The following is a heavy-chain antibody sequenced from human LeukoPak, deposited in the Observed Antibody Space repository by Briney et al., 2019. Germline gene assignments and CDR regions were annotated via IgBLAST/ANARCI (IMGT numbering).Heavy chain of an antibody. CDR1: GFTFSSYG. CDR2: IRYDGSNK. Sequence: SGGSLRLSCAASGFTFSSYGMHWVRQAPGKGLEWVAFIRYDGSNKYYADSVKGRFTISRDNSKNTLYLQMTSLRAEDTAVYYCAKERDTAMVTIDYWGQGTLVTVSS. V-gene: IGHV3-30*02. CDR3: AKERDTAMVTIDY. J-gene: IGHJ4*02. D-gene: IGHD5-18*01.